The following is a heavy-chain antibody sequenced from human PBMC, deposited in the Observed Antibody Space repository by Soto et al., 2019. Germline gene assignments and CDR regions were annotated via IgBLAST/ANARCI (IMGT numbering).Heavy chain of an antibody. CDR2: MNRYSGNT. V-gene: IGHV1-18*01. D-gene: IGHD1-26*01. Sequence: GASVKVSCKSFGYSFTSFDVHWVRQASGQGLEWMGWMNRYSGNTNYAQKFQGRVTMTTDTSTSIAYMELRSLRSDDTAVYYCARELKEGGSYLSYWGQGTLVTVSS. J-gene: IGHJ4*02. CDR3: ARELKEGGSYLSY. CDR1: GYSFTSFD.